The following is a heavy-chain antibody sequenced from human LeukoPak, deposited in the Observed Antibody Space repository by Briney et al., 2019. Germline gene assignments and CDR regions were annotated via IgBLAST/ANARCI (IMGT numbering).Heavy chain of an antibody. J-gene: IGHJ4*02. CDR1: GYSXSDYY. CDR3: ARVSWTTGGLGY. V-gene: IGHV1-2*02. Sequence: ASVKVSCKASGYSXSDYYIQWVRQVPGQGPEWMGWVNPDSGGSICAQRFQGRVTLTRDTSINTAYLELTSLKSDDTALYFCARVSWTTGGLGYWGQGTLVTVSS. CDR2: VNPDSGGS. D-gene: IGHD4-11*01.